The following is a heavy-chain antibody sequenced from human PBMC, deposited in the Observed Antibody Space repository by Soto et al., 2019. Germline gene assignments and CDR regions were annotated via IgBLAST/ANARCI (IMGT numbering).Heavy chain of an antibody. Sequence: SETLSLTCTVSGGSISGYYWSWIRQPPGKGLEWIGYIYYSGSINYNPSLKSRITISVDTSKNQLSLKLTSVSAADTAVYYCARQPPDTAAFDIWGQGTMVTVSS. CDR3: ARQPPDTAAFDI. V-gene: IGHV4-59*08. CDR1: GGSISGYY. D-gene: IGHD5-18*01. J-gene: IGHJ3*02. CDR2: IYYSGSI.